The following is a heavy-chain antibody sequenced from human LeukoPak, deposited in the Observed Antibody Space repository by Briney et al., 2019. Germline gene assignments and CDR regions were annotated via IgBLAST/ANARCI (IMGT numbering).Heavy chain of an antibody. J-gene: IGHJ6*02. Sequence: SVKVSCKASGGTFSSYAISWVRQAPGQGLEWMGGIIPIFGTANYAQKFQGRVAITADESTSTAYMELSSLRSEDTAVYYCARDGFTYYDSSGSRVYGMDVWGQGTTVTVSS. CDR2: IIPIFGTA. D-gene: IGHD3-22*01. CDR1: GGTFSSYA. V-gene: IGHV1-69*13. CDR3: ARDGFTYYDSSGSRVYGMDV.